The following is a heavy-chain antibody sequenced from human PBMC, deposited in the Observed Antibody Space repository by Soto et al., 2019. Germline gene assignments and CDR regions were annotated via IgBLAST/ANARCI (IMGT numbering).Heavy chain of an antibody. J-gene: IGHJ6*02. V-gene: IGHV3-30*18. CDR3: AKDLTNYYDSIGYYHVPNYYYYGMDV. CDR1: GFTLNSKA. CDR2: ISYDGSNK. D-gene: IGHD3-22*01. Sequence: LKLSSAASGFTLNSKAMHWVRHATGKGLEWVAVISYDGSNKYYADSVKGRFTISRDNSKNTLYLQMNSLRAEDRAVYYCAKDLTNYYDSIGYYHVPNYYYYGMDVWGQGTTVTVSS.